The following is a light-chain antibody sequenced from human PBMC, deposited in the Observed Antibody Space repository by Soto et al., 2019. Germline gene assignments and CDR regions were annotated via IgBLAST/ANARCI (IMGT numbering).Light chain of an antibody. J-gene: IGKJ4*01. CDR1: QSISSY. Sequence: DIQMTQSPSSLSASVGERVTITCRASQSISSYLNWYQQKPGKVPKLLIYATSTLQSGVPSRYNGSGSGTDFTLIITGLHPEDFATYYCQQSYTVPLTFGGGTKVEIK. CDR3: QQSYTVPLT. CDR2: ATS. V-gene: IGKV1-39*01.